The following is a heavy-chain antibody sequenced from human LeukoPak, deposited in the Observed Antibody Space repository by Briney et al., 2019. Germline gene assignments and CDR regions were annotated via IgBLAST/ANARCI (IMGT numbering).Heavy chain of an antibody. CDR2: ISSSIPFR. CDR3: ARDYCANGVCPFFYYYYYMDV. J-gene: IGHJ6*03. CDR1: GFTFNDYS. D-gene: IGHD2-8*01. V-gene: IGHV3-21*01. Sequence: GGSLRLSCAASGFTFNDYSVNWVRQAPGEGLEWVSSISSSIPFRYYADSVKGRFTISRDNAKNSVYLQMNSLTAEDTAVYYCARDYCANGVCPFFYYYYYMDVWGKGTTVTVSS.